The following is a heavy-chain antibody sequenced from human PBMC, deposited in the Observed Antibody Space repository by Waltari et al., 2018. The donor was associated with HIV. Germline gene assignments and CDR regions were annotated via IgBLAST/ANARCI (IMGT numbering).Heavy chain of an antibody. Sequence: QLVESGGGLVKPGGSLRLSCAASGFTFSSYTMNWFRQAPGKGLEWVSRISISSDDIYYIDSVKGRFTISRDNAKNSLYLQMNSLRVDDTAVYYCARAWGENDHYFDYWGQGTLVTVSS. D-gene: IGHD1-1*01. V-gene: IGHV3-21*02. CDR3: ARAWGENDHYFDY. CDR2: ISISSDDI. CDR1: GFTFSSYT. J-gene: IGHJ4*02.